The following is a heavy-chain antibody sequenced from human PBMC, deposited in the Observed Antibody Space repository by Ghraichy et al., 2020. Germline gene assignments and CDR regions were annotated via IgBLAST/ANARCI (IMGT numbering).Heavy chain of an antibody. V-gene: IGHV3-7*01. CDR2: IKQDGSEK. J-gene: IGHJ6*02. Sequence: GGSLRLSCAASGFTFSSYWMSWVRQAPGKGLEWVANIKQDGSEKYYVDSVKGRFTISRDNAKNSLYLQMNSLRAEDTAVYYCAREDTIFGVGLLEDYYYGMDVWGQGTTVTVSS. D-gene: IGHD3-3*01. CDR1: GFTFSSYW. CDR3: AREDTIFGVGLLEDYYYGMDV.